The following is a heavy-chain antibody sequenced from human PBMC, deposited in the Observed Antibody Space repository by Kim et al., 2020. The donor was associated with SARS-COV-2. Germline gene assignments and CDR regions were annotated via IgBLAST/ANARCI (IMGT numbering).Heavy chain of an antibody. Sequence: GGSLRLSCAASGFTFSSYAMSWVRQAPGKGLEWVSAISGSGGSTYYADSVKGRFTIFRDNSKNTLYLQMNSLRAEDAAVYYCAKPNTDIVVDFAFDIWGQGTMVTVSS. J-gene: IGHJ3*02. D-gene: IGHD2-2*01. CDR3: AKPNTDIVVDFAFDI. CDR2: ISGSGGST. V-gene: IGHV3-23*01. CDR1: GFTFSSYA.